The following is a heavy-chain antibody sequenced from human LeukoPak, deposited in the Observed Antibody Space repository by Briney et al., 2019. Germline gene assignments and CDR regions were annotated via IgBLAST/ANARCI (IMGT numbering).Heavy chain of an antibody. Sequence: ASVKVSCKASGYTFTGYYMYWVRQAPGQRGERMGRINPNSGGTKYVQKFQGRVTITRDTSISTAYVELSRLRSDDTAVYYCARDRGYGIYYYYYMDVWGKGTTVTVSS. CDR1: GYTFTGYY. CDR2: INPNSGGT. CDR3: ARDRGYGIYYYYYMDV. D-gene: IGHD5-18*01. J-gene: IGHJ6*03. V-gene: IGHV1-2*06.